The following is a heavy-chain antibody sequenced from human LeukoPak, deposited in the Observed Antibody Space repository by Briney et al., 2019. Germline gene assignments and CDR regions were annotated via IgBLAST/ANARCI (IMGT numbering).Heavy chain of an antibody. Sequence: LGGSLRLSCAASGFTFGSYGMSWVRQAPGKGLEWVSFITPNADRTSYADSVEGRFTISRDNPRNTLYMQMNSLRDEDTALYYCAIMHGYYDGSGYWVQWGQGTLVTVSS. J-gene: IGHJ1*01. CDR1: GFTFGSYG. V-gene: IGHV3-23*01. CDR3: AIMHGYYDGSGYWVQ. D-gene: IGHD3-22*01. CDR2: ITPNADRT.